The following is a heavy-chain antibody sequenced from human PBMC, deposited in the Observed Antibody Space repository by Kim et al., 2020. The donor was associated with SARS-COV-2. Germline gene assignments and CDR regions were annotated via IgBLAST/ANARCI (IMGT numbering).Heavy chain of an antibody. Sequence: SETLSLTCTVSGGSISSYYWSWIRQPPGKGLEWIGYMYYSGSTKYNPSLKSRVTISVDTSKNQFSLKLSSVTAADTAVYYWARTNYGDYFDYRGQGTLVT. D-gene: IGHD4-17*01. CDR2: MYYSGST. CDR1: GGSISSYY. V-gene: IGHV4-59*01. CDR3: ARTNYGDYFDY. J-gene: IGHJ4*02.